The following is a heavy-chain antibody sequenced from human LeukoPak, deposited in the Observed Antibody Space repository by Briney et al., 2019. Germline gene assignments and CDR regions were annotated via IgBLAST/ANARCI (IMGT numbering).Heavy chain of an antibody. CDR3: AKDLYSGSLGY. Sequence: GGSLRLSCAASGFTFSTYEMHWVRQAPGKGLEWVSYISSSGSTIYYADSVKGRFTISRDNSKNTLYLQMNSLRAGDTAVYYCAKDLYSGSLGYWGQGTLVTVSS. V-gene: IGHV3-48*03. D-gene: IGHD1-26*01. J-gene: IGHJ4*02. CDR2: ISSSGSTI. CDR1: GFTFSTYE.